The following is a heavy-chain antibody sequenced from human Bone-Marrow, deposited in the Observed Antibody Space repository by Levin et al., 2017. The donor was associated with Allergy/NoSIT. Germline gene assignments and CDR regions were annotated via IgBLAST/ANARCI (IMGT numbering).Heavy chain of an antibody. D-gene: IGHD6-19*01. CDR1: GGSISNYV. CDR3: GRPHGSGWNKNYAMDV. Sequence: SVKVSCKASGGSISNYVISWVRQAPGQGLEWMGGIIPVSKRAQYAQKFQGRVTISADESSNTGYMELSSLTSEDTAVYYCGRPHGSGWNKNYAMDVWGQGTTVTVS. J-gene: IGHJ6*02. V-gene: IGHV1-69*13. CDR2: IIPVSKRA.